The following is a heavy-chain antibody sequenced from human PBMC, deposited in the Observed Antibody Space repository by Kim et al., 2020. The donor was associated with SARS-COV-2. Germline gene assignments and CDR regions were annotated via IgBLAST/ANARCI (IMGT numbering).Heavy chain of an antibody. CDR1: GFTFNSYA. V-gene: IGHV3-23*01. J-gene: IGHJ4*02. CDR2: ISGSGGST. Sequence: GGSLRLSCAASGFTFNSYAMSWVLQAPGKGLEWVSGISGSGGSTYYADSVKGRFTISRDNSKNTLYLQMNSLRAEDTAVYYCVSQAYGDYVPFDYWGQGTLVTVSS. D-gene: IGHD4-17*01. CDR3: VSQAYGDYVPFDY.